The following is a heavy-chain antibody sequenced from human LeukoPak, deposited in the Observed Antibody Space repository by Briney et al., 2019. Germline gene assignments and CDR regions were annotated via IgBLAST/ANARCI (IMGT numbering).Heavy chain of an antibody. CDR2: TDYSGRA. D-gene: IGHD2-15*01. Sequence: SETLSLTCTVSGASIRSPSDYWGWIRQPPGKRLEWIGATDYSGRAYYNPSLGSRFTISVDTSKHQFSLKLNSVTATDTAIYYCVRHRQHCDGGSCFPPDSWGQGTLVTVSS. V-gene: IGHV4-39*01. CDR1: GASIRSPSDY. J-gene: IGHJ4*02. CDR3: VRHRQHCDGGSCFPPDS.